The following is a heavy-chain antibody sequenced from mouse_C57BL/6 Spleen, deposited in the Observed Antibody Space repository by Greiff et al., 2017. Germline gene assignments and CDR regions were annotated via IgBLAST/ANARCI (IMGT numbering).Heavy chain of an antibody. Sequence: VMLVESGPGLVQPSQSLSITCTVSGFSLTSYGVHWVRQSPGKGLEWLGVIWSGGSTDYNAAFISRLSISKDNSKSQVFFKMNSLQADDTAIYYCARSYDYDGNYYAMDYWGQGTSVTVSS. CDR2: IWSGGST. CDR1: GFSLTSYG. D-gene: IGHD2-4*01. CDR3: ARSYDYDGNYYAMDY. J-gene: IGHJ4*01. V-gene: IGHV2-2*01.